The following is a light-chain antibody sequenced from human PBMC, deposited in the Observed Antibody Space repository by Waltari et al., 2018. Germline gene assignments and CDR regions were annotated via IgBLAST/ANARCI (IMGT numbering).Light chain of an antibody. Sequence: EILMTQSPATLSVSPGERATPSCRASQSIGRDLAWYQQRPGQAPRLLIYSATVRATGVPARFSASGSGTEFTLTISSLQSEDVAVYYCQHFNNWPPWAFGQGTKVEIK. CDR1: QSIGRD. CDR2: SAT. V-gene: IGKV3-15*01. CDR3: QHFNNWPPWA. J-gene: IGKJ1*01.